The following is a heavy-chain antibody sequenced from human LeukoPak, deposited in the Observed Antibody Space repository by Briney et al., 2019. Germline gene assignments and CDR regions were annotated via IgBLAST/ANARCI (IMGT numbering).Heavy chain of an antibody. Sequence: GESLKISCKGSGYSFTSYWIGWVRLMPGKGLEWMGIIYPGDSGTRYSPSFQGQVTISADKSISTAYLQWSSLKASDTAMYYCARYSSSWYSTYNWFDPWGQGTLVTVSS. CDR2: IYPGDSGT. CDR3: ARYSSSWYSTYNWFDP. D-gene: IGHD6-13*01. V-gene: IGHV5-51*01. J-gene: IGHJ5*02. CDR1: GYSFTSYW.